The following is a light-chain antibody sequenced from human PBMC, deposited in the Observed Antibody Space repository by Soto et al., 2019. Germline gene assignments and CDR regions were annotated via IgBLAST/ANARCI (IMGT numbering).Light chain of an antibody. Sequence: QSVLTQPPSVSAAPGQTVTISCSGSSSNIGNNYVSWYQHLPGAAPKLLIYETNRRPAGIPDRFSGSKSGTSATLGITGLQTADEADYYCETWDTSLSAGRVFGPGTKVTV. CDR3: ETWDTSLSAGRV. J-gene: IGLJ1*01. V-gene: IGLV1-51*02. CDR2: ETN. CDR1: SSNIGNNY.